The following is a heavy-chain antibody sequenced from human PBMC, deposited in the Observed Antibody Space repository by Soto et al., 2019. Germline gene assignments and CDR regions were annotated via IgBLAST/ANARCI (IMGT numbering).Heavy chain of an antibody. CDR2: VSHTGAT. CDR1: GGSISLERFS. Sequence: QVQLQESGPGLVKPSETLSLTCTVSGGSISLERFSWTWIRQPPGQGLEWIGYVSHTGATNYNPSLQSRVDISVETPRNHFSLKLRALPAADPAVYFFAREFSSADINDYDFWGQGTRVSVSA. V-gene: IGHV4-61*03. CDR3: AREFSSADINDYDF. J-gene: IGHJ4*02.